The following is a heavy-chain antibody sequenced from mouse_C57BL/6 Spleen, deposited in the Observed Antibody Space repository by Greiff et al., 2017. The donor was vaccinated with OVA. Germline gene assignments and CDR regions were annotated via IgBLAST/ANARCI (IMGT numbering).Heavy chain of an antibody. CDR3: ARNHYGSSYAMDY. J-gene: IGHJ4*01. D-gene: IGHD1-1*01. CDR2: IDPSDSET. Sequence: VQLQQPGAELVRPGSSVKLSCKASGYTFTSYWMHWVKQRPIHGLEWIGNIDPSDSETHYNQKFKDKATLTVDKSSSTAYRQLSSLTSEDSAVYYCARNHYGSSYAMDYWGQGTSGTVSS. V-gene: IGHV1-52*01. CDR1: GYTFTSYW.